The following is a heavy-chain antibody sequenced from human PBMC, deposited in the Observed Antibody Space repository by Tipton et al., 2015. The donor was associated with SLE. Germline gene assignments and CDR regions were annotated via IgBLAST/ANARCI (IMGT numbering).Heavy chain of an antibody. D-gene: IGHD2/OR15-2a*01. J-gene: IGHJ5*02. CDR2: IYTSGST. V-gene: IGHV4-59*11. CDR1: GGSISSHY. Sequence: TLSLTCTVSGGSISSHYWSWIRQPPGKGLEWIGYIYTSGSTNYNPSLKSRVTISVDTSKNQFSLKLSSVTAADTAVYYCARGLIYGAGFDPWGQGTLVTVSS. CDR3: ARGLIYGAGFDP.